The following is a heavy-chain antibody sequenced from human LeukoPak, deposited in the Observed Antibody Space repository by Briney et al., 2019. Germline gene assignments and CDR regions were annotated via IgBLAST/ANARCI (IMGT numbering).Heavy chain of an antibody. V-gene: IGHV3-21*01. D-gene: IGHD3-10*01. CDR2: ISTTSTYI. Sequence: GGSLRLSCAASGFTFSSCNMNWVRQAPGKGLDWVSSISTTSTYISYTDSVKGRFTISRDNAKNSLYLQMNSLRAEDTAVYYCARDVTAHYGSGSQTPYFDYWGQGTLVTVSS. CDR3: ARDVTAHYGSGSQTPYFDY. J-gene: IGHJ4*02. CDR1: GFTFSSCN.